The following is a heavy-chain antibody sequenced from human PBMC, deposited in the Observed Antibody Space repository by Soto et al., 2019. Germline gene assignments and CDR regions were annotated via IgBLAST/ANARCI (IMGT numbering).Heavy chain of an antibody. V-gene: IGHV3-23*01. CDR1: GFAFSSHA. CDR2: ISGGAEGA. Sequence: EVQLLESGGGLVQPGGALRLSCAASGFAFSSHAMSWVRQAPGKGLEWLSSISGGAEGAYYADSVKGRFTISRDNSKNTLYLQMNSLRVEDTAVYYCARDLWWYLHWGQGTLVTVSS. J-gene: IGHJ4*02. D-gene: IGHD2-15*01. CDR3: ARDLWWYLH.